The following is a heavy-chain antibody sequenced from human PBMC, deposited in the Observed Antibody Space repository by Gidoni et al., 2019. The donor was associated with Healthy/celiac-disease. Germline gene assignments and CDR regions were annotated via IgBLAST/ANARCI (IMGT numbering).Heavy chain of an antibody. V-gene: IGHV1-69*04. CDR3: ARVSGSSAPPDY. Sequence: QVQLVQSGAEVKKPGSSVKVSCKASGGTFSSYAISWVRQAPGQGLEWMGRIIPILGIANYAQKFQGRVTITADKSTSTAYMELSSLRSEDTAVYYCARVSGSSAPPDYWGQGTLVTVSS. D-gene: IGHD6-6*01. CDR2: IIPILGIA. J-gene: IGHJ4*02. CDR1: GGTFSSYA.